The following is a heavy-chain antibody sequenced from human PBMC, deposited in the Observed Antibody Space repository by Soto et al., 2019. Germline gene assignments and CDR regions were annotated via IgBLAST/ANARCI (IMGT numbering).Heavy chain of an antibody. J-gene: IGHJ4*02. CDR1: CGSIISSSGH. Sequence: PSETMRLPSTVACGSIISSSGHWGRIRQPPGKGLEWIGSIYYSGSTYYNPSLKSRVTISVDTSKNQFSLKLSSVTAADTALYYCARHEPFGSGYDYWGEATLVTVSS. CDR3: ARHEPFGSGYDY. D-gene: IGHD5-12*01. V-gene: IGHV4-39*01. CDR2: IYYSGST.